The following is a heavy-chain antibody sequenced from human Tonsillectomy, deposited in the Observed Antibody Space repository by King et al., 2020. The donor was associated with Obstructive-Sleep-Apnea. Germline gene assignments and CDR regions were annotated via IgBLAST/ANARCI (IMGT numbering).Heavy chain of an antibody. Sequence: VQLQESGPGLVKPSETLSLICTVSGGSISSYYWSWIRQPPGKGLEWIGYFYYSGGTNYNPSLKSRVTISVDTSKNQFSLRRSSVTAADTAVYYCARQAYSSYYHGMDVWGQGTTVTVSS. D-gene: IGHD6-13*01. CDR3: ARQAYSSYYHGMDV. CDR2: FYYSGGT. V-gene: IGHV4-59*08. J-gene: IGHJ6*02. CDR1: GGSISSYY.